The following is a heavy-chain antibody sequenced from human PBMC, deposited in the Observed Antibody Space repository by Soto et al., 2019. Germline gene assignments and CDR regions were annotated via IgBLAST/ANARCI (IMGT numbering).Heavy chain of an antibody. CDR1: GGSISSYY. CDR2: IYYSGST. Sequence: SETLSLTCTVSGGSISSYYWSWIRQPPGKGLEWIGYIYYSGSTNYNPSLKSRVTISVGTSKNQFSLKLSSVTAADTAVYYCARGGQLAPYYYYGMDVWGQGTTVTVSS. J-gene: IGHJ6*02. D-gene: IGHD6-6*01. V-gene: IGHV4-59*01. CDR3: ARGGQLAPYYYYGMDV.